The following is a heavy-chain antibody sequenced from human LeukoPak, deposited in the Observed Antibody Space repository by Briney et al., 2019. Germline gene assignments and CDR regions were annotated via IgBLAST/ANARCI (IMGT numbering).Heavy chain of an antibody. CDR1: GGSISSSSYY. CDR2: IYYSGST. Sequence: KPSETLSLTCTVSGGSISSSSYYWGWIRQPPGKGLEWIGSIYYSGSTYYNPSLKSRVIISEDASQNQFSLKLSSVTAADTAVYFCARRALVSTTVTRGGTDFYYALDVWGQGTTVTVSS. J-gene: IGHJ6*02. D-gene: IGHD4-11*01. CDR3: ARRALVSTTVTRGGTDFYYALDV. V-gene: IGHV4-39*07.